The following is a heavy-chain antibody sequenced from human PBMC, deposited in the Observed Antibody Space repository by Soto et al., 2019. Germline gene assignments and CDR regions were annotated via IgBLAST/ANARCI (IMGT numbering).Heavy chain of an antibody. J-gene: IGHJ5*02. CDR1: GGSISSSSYY. Sequence: QLQLQELGPGLVKPSETLSLTCTVSGGSISSSSYYWGWIRQPPGKGLEWIGSIYYSGSTYYNPSLKSRVTISVDTSKNQFSLKLSSVTAADTAVYYCARREDDFWSGYAWFDPWGQGTLVTVSS. CDR2: IYYSGST. CDR3: ARREDDFWSGYAWFDP. V-gene: IGHV4-39*01. D-gene: IGHD3-3*01.